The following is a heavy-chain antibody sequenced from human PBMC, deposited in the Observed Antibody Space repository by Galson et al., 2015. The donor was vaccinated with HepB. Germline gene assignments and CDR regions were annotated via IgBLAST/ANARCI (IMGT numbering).Heavy chain of an antibody. Sequence: SVKVSCKASGYTFTSYGISWVRQAPGQGLEWMGWISAYNGNTNYAQKLQGRVTMTTDTSTSTAYMELRSLRSDDTAVYYCARDPSSGWLGSLIDYWGQGTLVTVSS. J-gene: IGHJ4*02. CDR3: ARDPSSGWLGSLIDY. V-gene: IGHV1-18*04. CDR1: GYTFTSYG. D-gene: IGHD6-19*01. CDR2: ISAYNGNT.